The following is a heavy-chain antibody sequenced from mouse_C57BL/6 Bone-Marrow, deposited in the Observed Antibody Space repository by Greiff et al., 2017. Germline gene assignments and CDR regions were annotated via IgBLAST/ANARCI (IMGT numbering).Heavy chain of an antibody. V-gene: IGHV1-63*01. Sequence: VQLQQSGAELVRPGTSVKLSCKASGYTFTNYWIGWAKQRPGHGLEWIGDINPGGGYTNNNEEFKGKATLTADKSSTTAYMQFSSLTSEDSAIYCCARYALYGNFDYWGQGTTLTVSS. CDR3: ARYALYGNFDY. D-gene: IGHD2-1*01. CDR2: INPGGGYT. CDR1: GYTFTNYW. J-gene: IGHJ2*01.